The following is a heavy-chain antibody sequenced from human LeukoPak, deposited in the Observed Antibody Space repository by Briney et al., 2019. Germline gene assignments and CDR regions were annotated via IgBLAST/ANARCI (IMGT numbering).Heavy chain of an antibody. CDR3: ATAGGSSGSYPLIY. CDR1: GFTFSNYA. Sequence: GGSLRLSCAASGFTFSNYAMNWVRQAPGKGLERVSVITGSGGTTFYSDAVKGRFTISRDNSKNTVFLQMNSLRAEDTVVYYCATAGGSSGSYPLIYWGQGILVTVSS. D-gene: IGHD6-19*01. J-gene: IGHJ4*02. V-gene: IGHV3-23*01. CDR2: ITGSGGTT.